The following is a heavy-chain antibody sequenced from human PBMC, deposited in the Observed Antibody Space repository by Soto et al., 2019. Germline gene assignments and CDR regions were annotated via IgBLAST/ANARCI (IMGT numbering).Heavy chain of an antibody. V-gene: IGHV3-23*01. D-gene: IGHD4-17*01. J-gene: IGHJ2*01. CDR3: ARDYGGNSWYFDL. Sequence: EVQLLESGGGLVQPGGSLRLSCAASGFTFSTYAMSWVRQAPGKGLEWVSTISGSGGSTYYADSVKGRFTISRDNSKNTLYLQMNSLRAEDTAVYYCARDYGGNSWYFDLWGRGTLVTVAS. CDR1: GFTFSTYA. CDR2: ISGSGGST.